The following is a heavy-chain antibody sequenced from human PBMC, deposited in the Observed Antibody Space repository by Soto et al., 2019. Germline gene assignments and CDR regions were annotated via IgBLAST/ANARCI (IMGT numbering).Heavy chain of an antibody. CDR1: GDSVSSNSAA. D-gene: IGHD2-2*01. J-gene: IGHJ4*02. CDR3: AREYCSRPSCSIFDF. V-gene: IGHV6-1*01. Sequence: SQTLSLTCAISGDSVSSNSAAWNWTRQSPSRGLEWLGRTYYRSKWYTDYAVSVKSRITINPDTSKNQFSLQLNSVTPEDTAVYFCAREYCSRPSCSIFDFWCQGTLVTISS. CDR2: TYYRSKWYT.